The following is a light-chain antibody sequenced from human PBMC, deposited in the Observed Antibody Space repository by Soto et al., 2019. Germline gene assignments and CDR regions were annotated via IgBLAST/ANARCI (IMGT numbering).Light chain of an antibody. J-gene: IGKJ1*01. CDR2: GAS. CDR1: QSVSSN. CDR3: QQYNNWPPKT. Sequence: EIVMTQSPATLSVSPGERAMLSCRASQSVSSNLAWYQQKPGQAPRLLIYGASTRATGIPARFSGSGSGTKFTLTFSSLQSEDFAVYYCQQYNNWPPKTFGQGTKVDIK. V-gene: IGKV3-15*01.